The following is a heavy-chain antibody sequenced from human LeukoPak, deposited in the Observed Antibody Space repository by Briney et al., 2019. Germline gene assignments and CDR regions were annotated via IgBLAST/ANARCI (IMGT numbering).Heavy chain of an antibody. CDR1: GFTVNNNH. Sequence: PGGSLRLSCAASGFTVNNNHMSWVRQAPGKGLEWVSLIYSGGSTYYADSVKGRFTISRDNSKNTLYLQMNSLRAEDTAVYYCARDLSWGAFIWGQGTMVTVSS. V-gene: IGHV3-66*01. D-gene: IGHD3-16*01. J-gene: IGHJ3*02. CDR3: ARDLSWGAFI. CDR2: IYSGGST.